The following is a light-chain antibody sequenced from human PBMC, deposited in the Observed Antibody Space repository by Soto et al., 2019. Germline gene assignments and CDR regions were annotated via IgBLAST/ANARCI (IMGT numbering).Light chain of an antibody. CDR3: QQYNIWPPYT. V-gene: IGKV3-15*01. Sequence: EMPQSPATVSVSPGVIVTLSCRAIQRVSSNVAWYQQKPGQAPSLLIFGASTRATGTPARFSGSGSGTEFTLTIGSLRPEYFAVSYCQQYNIWPPYTFGQGPKLEIK. J-gene: IGKJ2*01. CDR1: QRVSSN. CDR2: GAS.